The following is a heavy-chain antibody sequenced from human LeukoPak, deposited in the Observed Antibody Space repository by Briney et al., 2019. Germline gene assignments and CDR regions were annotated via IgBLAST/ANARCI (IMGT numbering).Heavy chain of an antibody. CDR3: AGDSSGWYGHPKNEDY. J-gene: IGHJ4*02. CDR1: GFTFSSYW. V-gene: IGHV3-7*01. Sequence: GGSLRLSCAASGFTFSSYWGSWVRQAPGKGLEWVANIKQDGSEKYYVDSVKGRFTISRDNAKNSLYLQMNSLRAEDTAVYYCAGDSSGWYGHPKNEDYWGQGTLVTVSS. CDR2: IKQDGSEK. D-gene: IGHD6-19*01.